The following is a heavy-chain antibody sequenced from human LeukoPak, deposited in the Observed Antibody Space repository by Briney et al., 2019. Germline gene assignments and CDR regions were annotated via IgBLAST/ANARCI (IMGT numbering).Heavy chain of an antibody. V-gene: IGHV3-21*01. CDR1: GLTFRSYS. Sequence: SGGSLRLSCVASGLTFRSYSMNWVRQAPGKGLEWVSSISTTSNYKYYADSLKGRFTISRDNTKNSLYLQMNSLRAEDTALYYCAREGSGVLNAFDIWGQGTMVTVSS. D-gene: IGHD3-10*01. J-gene: IGHJ3*02. CDR3: AREGSGVLNAFDI. CDR2: ISTTSNYK.